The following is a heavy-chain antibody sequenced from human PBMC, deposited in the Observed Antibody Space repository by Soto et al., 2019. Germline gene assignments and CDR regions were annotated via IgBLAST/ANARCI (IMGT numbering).Heavy chain of an antibody. V-gene: IGHV1-8*01. CDR1: GYTFTSYD. J-gene: IGHJ6*03. CDR3: ARGLLVARLREHVIYYYMDV. Sequence: QVQLVQSGAEVKKPGASVKVSCKASGYTFTSYDINCVRQATGQGLEWMGWMNANSGNTRYAQKCQGRVSMTWNTSIRTAYIELRSLRSEETAVYYCARGLLVARLREHVIYYYMDVLGKGTTLTVSS. D-gene: IGHD3-16*01. CDR2: MNANSGNT.